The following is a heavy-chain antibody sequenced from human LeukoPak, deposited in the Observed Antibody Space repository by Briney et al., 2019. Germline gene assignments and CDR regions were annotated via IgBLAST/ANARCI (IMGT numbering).Heavy chain of an antibody. CDR1: GFTFSSYA. D-gene: IGHD6-6*01. J-gene: IGHJ4*02. Sequence: GGSLRLSCAASGFTFSSYAMHWVRQAPGKGLEWWAVISYDGSNKYYADSVKGRFTISRDNSKNTLYLQMNSLRAEDTAVYYCASLTSSRNYWGQGTLVTVSS. CDR2: ISYDGSNK. V-gene: IGHV3-30-3*01. CDR3: ASLTSSRNY.